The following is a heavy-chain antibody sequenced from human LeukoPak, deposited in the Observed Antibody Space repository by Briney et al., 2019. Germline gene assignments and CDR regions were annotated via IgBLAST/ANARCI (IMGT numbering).Heavy chain of an antibody. J-gene: IGHJ5*01. Sequence: PSETLSLTCTVSGASISSQYWSWIRQPPGKGLEWIGYIYHTGSTDYSPSLKGRLTISQDTSKNQISLSLTSVTTADTAMYYCARGGRWDKFDSWGQGILVSVSS. CDR3: ARGGRWDKFDS. CDR1: GASISSQY. V-gene: IGHV4-59*11. CDR2: IYHTGST. D-gene: IGHD1-26*01.